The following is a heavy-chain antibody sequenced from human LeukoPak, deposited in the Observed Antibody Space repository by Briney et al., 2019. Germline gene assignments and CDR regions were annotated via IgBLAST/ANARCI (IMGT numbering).Heavy chain of an antibody. CDR3: AKALLVGDWGYAFDI. J-gene: IGHJ3*02. CDR2: ISYDGSIK. V-gene: IGHV3-30*18. CDR1: GFTFSSYG. D-gene: IGHD2-21*02. Sequence: GGSLRLSCAASGFTFSSYGMHWVRQAPGKGLEWAAVISYDGSIKYYADSVKGRFTISRDNSKNTLYLQMNSLRAEDTAVYYCAKALLVGDWGYAFDIWGQGTMVTVSS.